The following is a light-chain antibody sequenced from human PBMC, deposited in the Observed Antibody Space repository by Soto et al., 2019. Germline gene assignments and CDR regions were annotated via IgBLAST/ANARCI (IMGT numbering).Light chain of an antibody. J-gene: IGLJ2*01. CDR1: SNDIGNYNY. V-gene: IGLV2-14*01. Sequence: QSALTQPASVSGSPGQSITISCTGTSNDIGNYNYVSWYHQHPGKAPKLMIYEVSHRPSGVSNRFSGSKSGNTASLTISGLQAEDEADYYCTSNTLSSTPVFGGGTKLTVL. CDR2: EVS. CDR3: TSNTLSSTPV.